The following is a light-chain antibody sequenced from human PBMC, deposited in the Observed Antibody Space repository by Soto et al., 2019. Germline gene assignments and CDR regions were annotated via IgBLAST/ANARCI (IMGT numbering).Light chain of an antibody. Sequence: EIVLTQSPVTLSLSPGERATLSCRASQSVTTFLAWYQQKPGQAPRLLIYDASKRATGIPARFSGSGSGTDFTLTISSLKPEDLAVYYCQQRTNWPLTFGGGTKVEIK. CDR1: QSVTTF. CDR2: DAS. V-gene: IGKV3-11*01. J-gene: IGKJ4*01. CDR3: QQRTNWPLT.